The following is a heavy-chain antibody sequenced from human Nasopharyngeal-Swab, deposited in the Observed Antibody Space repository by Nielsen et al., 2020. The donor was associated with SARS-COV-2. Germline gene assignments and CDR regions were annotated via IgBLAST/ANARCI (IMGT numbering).Heavy chain of an antibody. V-gene: IGHV4-59*12. D-gene: IGHD3-22*01. J-gene: IGHJ3*02. Sequence: SETLSLTCTVSGGSISSYYWSWIRQPPGKGLEWIGYIYYSGSTYYNPSLKSPVTISVDTSKNQFSLKLSSVTAADTAVYYCARAQITMIVVVDAFDIWGQGTMVTVS. CDR3: ARAQITMIVVVDAFDI. CDR2: IYYSGST. CDR1: GGSISSYY.